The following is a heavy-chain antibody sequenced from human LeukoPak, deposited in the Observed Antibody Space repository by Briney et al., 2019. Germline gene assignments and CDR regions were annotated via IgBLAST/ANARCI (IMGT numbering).Heavy chain of an antibody. CDR2: ISYDGSNK. CDR1: GFTFSSYA. V-gene: IGHV3-30-3*01. J-gene: IGHJ6*02. CDR3: ARGSGGRTIWVVVPAAQSSNYYYYGMDV. Sequence: GGSLRLSCAASGFTFSSYAMHWARQAPGKGLEGVAVISYDGSNKYYAGSVKGRFTISRDNSKNTLYLQMDSLRAEDTAVYYCARGSGGRTIWVVVPAAQSSNYYYYGMDVWGQGTTVTVSS. D-gene: IGHD2-2*01.